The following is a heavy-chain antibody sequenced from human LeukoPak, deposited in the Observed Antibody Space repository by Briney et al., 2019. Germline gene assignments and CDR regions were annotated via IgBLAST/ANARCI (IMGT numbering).Heavy chain of an antibody. CDR2: IYYSGST. D-gene: IGHD5-12*01. CDR3: ASLRKYSGYDFDY. Sequence: PSETLSLTCTASGGSISSYYWSWIRQPPGKGLEWIGYIYYSGSTNYNPSLKSRVTISVDTSKNQFSLKLSSVTAADTAVYYCASLRKYSGYDFDYWGQGTLVTVSS. V-gene: IGHV4-59*01. J-gene: IGHJ4*02. CDR1: GGSISSYY.